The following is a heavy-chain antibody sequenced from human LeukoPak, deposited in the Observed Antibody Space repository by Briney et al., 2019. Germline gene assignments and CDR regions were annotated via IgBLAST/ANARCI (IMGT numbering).Heavy chain of an antibody. D-gene: IGHD3-22*01. V-gene: IGHV3-23*01. Sequence: PGGSLRLSCAASGFTFSSYAMSWVRQAPGKGLEWVSAISGSGGSTYYADSVKGRFTISRDNSKNTLYLQMNSLRAEDTAVYYCAKDFPTLSGYYGPSFDYWGQGTLVTVSS. CDR3: AKDFPTLSGYYGPSFDY. CDR2: ISGSGGST. CDR1: GFTFSSYA. J-gene: IGHJ4*02.